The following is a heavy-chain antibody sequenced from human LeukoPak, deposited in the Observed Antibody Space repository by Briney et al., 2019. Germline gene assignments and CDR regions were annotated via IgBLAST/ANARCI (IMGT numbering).Heavy chain of an antibody. CDR1: GYTFTSYY. J-gene: IGHJ4*02. V-gene: IGHV1-46*01. D-gene: IGHD6-19*01. Sequence: ASVKVSCKASGYTFTSYYMHWVRQAPGQGLDWMGIINPSGGCTSYAQKFQGRVTMTRDTSTSTVYMELSSLRSEDTAVYYCARDGGIAVAGAPHSWYYFDYWGQGTLVTVSS. CDR2: INPSGGCT. CDR3: ARDGGIAVAGAPHSWYYFDY.